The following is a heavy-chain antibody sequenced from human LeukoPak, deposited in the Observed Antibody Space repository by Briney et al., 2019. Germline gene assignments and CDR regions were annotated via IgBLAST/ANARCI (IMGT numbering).Heavy chain of an antibody. CDR1: GGSFSGYH. CDR3: ARDREQQLVRFYNAFDI. J-gene: IGHJ3*02. D-gene: IGHD6-13*01. V-gene: IGHV4-34*12. Sequence: SETLSLTCAVYGGSFSGYHWNWIRQPPGKGLEWIGTIFYSGQTYYNPSLKSRVTISVDTSKNQFSLKLRSVTAADTAVYYCARDREQQLVRFYNAFDIWGQGTMVTVSS. CDR2: IFYSGQT.